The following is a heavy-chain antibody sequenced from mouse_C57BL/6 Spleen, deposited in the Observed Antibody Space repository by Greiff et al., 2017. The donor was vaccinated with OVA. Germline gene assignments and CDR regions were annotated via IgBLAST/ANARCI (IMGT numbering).Heavy chain of an antibody. CDR1: GYAFTNYL. CDR2: INPGSGGT. Sequence: VKLQESGAELVRPGTSVKVSCKASGYAFTNYLIEWVKQRPGQGLEWIGVINPGSGGTNYNEKFKGKATLTADKSSSTAYMQLSSLTSEDSAVYICARDAYYSNYDYWGQGTTLTVSS. V-gene: IGHV1-54*01. CDR3: ARDAYYSNYDY. D-gene: IGHD2-5*01. J-gene: IGHJ2*01.